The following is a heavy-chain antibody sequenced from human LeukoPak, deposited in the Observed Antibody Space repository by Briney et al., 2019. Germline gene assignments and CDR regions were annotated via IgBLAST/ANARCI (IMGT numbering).Heavy chain of an antibody. CDR1: GFTFSSYW. D-gene: IGHD3-22*01. V-gene: IGHV3-7*01. CDR2: IKQDGSEK. J-gene: IGHJ3*02. CDR3: ARDFHRRYYDSSGYNAFDI. Sequence: TGGSLRLSCAASGFTFSSYWMSWVRQAPGKGLEWVANIKQDGSEKYYVDSVKGRFTISRDNAKNSLYLQMNSLRAEDTAVYYCARDFHRRYYDSSGYNAFDIWGQGTMVTVSS.